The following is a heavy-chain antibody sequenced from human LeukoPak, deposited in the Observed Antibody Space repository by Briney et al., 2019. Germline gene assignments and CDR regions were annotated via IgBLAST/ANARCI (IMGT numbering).Heavy chain of an antibody. CDR3: ARLTDY. CDR1: GGSISSSRYY. CDR2: IYYSGST. Sequence: PSETLSLTCTVSGGSISSSRYYWGWIRQPPGKGLEWIGRIYYSGSTDYNPSLKSRVTIAVDTSKNQFSLKLTSVTAADTAVYYCARLTDYWGRGTLVTVSS. J-gene: IGHJ4*02. V-gene: IGHV4-39*01.